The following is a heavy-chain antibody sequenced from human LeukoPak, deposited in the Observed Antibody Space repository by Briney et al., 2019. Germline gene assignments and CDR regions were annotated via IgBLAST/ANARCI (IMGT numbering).Heavy chain of an antibody. V-gene: IGHV5-10-1*01. CDR1: GYTFTNYW. J-gene: IGHJ2*01. Sequence: GESLRISCEGSGYTFTNYWISWVRQRPGRGLEWVGWINCGESYAIYSPSFQGHVIMSADRSVRTVYLQWASLQTSDSAMYYCARSATVTGDWYFDFWGPGTLVTVSP. CDR2: INCGESYA. D-gene: IGHD4-17*01. CDR3: ARSATVTGDWYFDF.